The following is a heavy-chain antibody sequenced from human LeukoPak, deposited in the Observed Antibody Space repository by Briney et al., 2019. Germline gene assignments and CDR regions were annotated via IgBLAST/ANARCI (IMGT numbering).Heavy chain of an antibody. CDR1: GYNFVNYG. Sequence: GASVKVSCKTSGYNFVNYGVSWVGQAPGQGLEWMGWISAVNGDANSAHKFRGRLSMTMDTSTSTAYMELRSLRSDDTALYFCARDYKSSCSGATCLYFDYWGQGTLVTVSS. D-gene: IGHD2-15*01. CDR2: ISAVNGDA. J-gene: IGHJ4*02. V-gene: IGHV1-18*01. CDR3: ARDYKSSCSGATCLYFDY.